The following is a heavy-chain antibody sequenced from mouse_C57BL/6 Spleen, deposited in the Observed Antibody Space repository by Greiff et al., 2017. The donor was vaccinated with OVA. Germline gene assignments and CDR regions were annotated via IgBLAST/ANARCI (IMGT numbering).Heavy chain of an antibody. J-gene: IGHJ1*03. CDR2: IWSGGST. V-gene: IGHV2-2*01. Sequence: VKLVESGPGLVQPSQSLSITCTVSGFSLTSYGVHWVRQSPGKGLEWLGVIWSGGSTDYNAAFISRLSISKDNSKSQVFFKMNSLQADDTAIYYCARFYDGYRYFDVWGTGTTVTVSS. CDR3: ARFYDGYRYFDV. D-gene: IGHD2-3*01. CDR1: GFSLTSYG.